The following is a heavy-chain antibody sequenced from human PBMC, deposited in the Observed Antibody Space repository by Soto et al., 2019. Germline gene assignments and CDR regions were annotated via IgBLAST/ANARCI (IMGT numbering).Heavy chain of an antibody. Sequence: SVKVSCKTSGFMFTSSAVQWVRQARGQRLEWIGWLVVGSGNTHYAQHFQERVTLTRDMSTGTAYMELSSLTAADTAVYYCGKDHMVTTSGLIGIIASWGQGTLVTVSS. V-gene: IGHV1-58*01. J-gene: IGHJ4*02. D-gene: IGHD2-21*02. CDR3: GKDHMVTTSGLIGIIAS. CDR1: GFMFTSSA. CDR2: LVVGSGNT.